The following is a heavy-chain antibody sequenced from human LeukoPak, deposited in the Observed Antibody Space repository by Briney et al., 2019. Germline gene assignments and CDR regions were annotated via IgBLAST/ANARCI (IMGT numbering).Heavy chain of an antibody. D-gene: IGHD6-13*01. CDR1: GFTFSDYY. V-gene: IGHV4-38-2*02. Sequence: PGGSLRLSCAASGFTFSDYYMSWIRQAPGKGLEWIGSIFHTGSTYHNPSLKSRVTISVDTSKNQFSLKLNSVTAADTAVYYCARDHSSSSEDYWGQGTLVTVSS. CDR2: IFHTGST. CDR3: ARDHSSSSEDY. J-gene: IGHJ4*02.